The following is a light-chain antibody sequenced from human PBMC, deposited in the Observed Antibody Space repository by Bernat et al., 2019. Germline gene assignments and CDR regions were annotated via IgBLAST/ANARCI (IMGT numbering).Light chain of an antibody. V-gene: IGKV1-39*01. J-gene: IGKJ1*01. CDR1: QSISSY. Sequence: DIQITQSPSSLSASVGDRVTITCRASQSISSYLHWYQQKPGEAPTLLIFPASRLASGVPSRFSGSGSGTVFTLSISSLQPEDSATYFCQQSYGFPRTFGQGTKVEI. CDR3: QQSYGFPRT. CDR2: PAS.